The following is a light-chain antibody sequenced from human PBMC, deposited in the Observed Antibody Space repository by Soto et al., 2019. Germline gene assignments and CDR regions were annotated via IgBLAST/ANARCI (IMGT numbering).Light chain of an antibody. CDR2: EVS. CDR3: SSSVGSNNWGV. Sequence: QSVLTQPPSASGSPGQSVTISCTGTSSDVGSYDYVSWYQQHPGKAPKLMIYEVSKRPSGVPDRFSGSKSGNTASLTVSGLQAEDEADYYCSSSVGSNNWGVFGGGTQLTVL. CDR1: SSDVGSYDY. V-gene: IGLV2-8*01. J-gene: IGLJ3*02.